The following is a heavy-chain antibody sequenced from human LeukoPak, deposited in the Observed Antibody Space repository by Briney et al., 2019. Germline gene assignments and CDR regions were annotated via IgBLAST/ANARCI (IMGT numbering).Heavy chain of an antibody. V-gene: IGHV4-38-2*02. CDR2: IYHSGST. D-gene: IGHD3-22*01. Sequence: SETLSLTCTVSGYSISSGYYWGWIRQPPGQGLEWIGSIYHSGSTYYNPSLKSRVTISVDTSKNQFSLKLSSVTAADTAVYYCARGRYYYDSSGYWDPFDYWGQGTLVTVSS. CDR1: GYSISSGYY. J-gene: IGHJ4*02. CDR3: ARGRYYYDSSGYWDPFDY.